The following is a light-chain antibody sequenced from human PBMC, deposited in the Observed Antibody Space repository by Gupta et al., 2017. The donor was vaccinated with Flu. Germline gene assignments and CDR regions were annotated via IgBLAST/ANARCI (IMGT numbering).Light chain of an antibody. CDR1: KLGNKY. CDR3: HTWDNSIGV. V-gene: IGLV3-1*01. CDR2: QDS. Sequence: SYELTQPPSVSVSPGQTASIACSGDKLGNKYVCWYRQKPGQSPTLVLFQDSKRPSGIPERFSGSNSGNKANLTISGAQALDEADYYCHTWDNSIGVFGGGTKLTVL. J-gene: IGLJ3*02.